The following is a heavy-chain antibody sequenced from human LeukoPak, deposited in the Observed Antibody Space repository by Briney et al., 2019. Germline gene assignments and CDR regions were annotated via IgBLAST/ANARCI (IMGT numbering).Heavy chain of an antibody. Sequence: SVKVSCKASGGTFSSYAISWVRQAPGQGLEWMGGIIPIFGTANYAQKFQGRVTVTADKSTSTAYMELSSLRAEDTAVYYCAKDPYGSGRTDNYFDYWGQGTLVTVSS. CDR2: IIPIFGTA. J-gene: IGHJ4*02. CDR1: GGTFSSYA. CDR3: AKDPYGSGRTDNYFDY. V-gene: IGHV1-69*06. D-gene: IGHD3-10*01.